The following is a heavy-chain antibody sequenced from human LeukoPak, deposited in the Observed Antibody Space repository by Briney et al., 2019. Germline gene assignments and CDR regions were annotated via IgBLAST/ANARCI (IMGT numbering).Heavy chain of an antibody. D-gene: IGHD5-18*01. CDR1: GYTFTSYA. Sequence: ASVKVSRKASGYTFTSYAMHWVRQAPGQRLEWMGWINAGNGNTKHSQKFQGRVTITRDTSASTAYMELSSLRSEDTAVYYCARDFASEGYSYGSLYFDYWGQGTLVTVSS. J-gene: IGHJ4*02. CDR2: INAGNGNT. V-gene: IGHV1-3*01. CDR3: ARDFASEGYSYGSLYFDY.